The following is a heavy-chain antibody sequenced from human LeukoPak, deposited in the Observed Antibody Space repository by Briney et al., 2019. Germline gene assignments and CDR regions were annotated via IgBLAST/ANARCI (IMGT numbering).Heavy chain of an antibody. CDR1: GFTFDDYG. CDR2: INWNGGST. D-gene: IGHD3-10*01. V-gene: IGHV3-20*04. J-gene: IGHJ6*03. CDR3: ARDSPLYYYGSGSYLTPFYYYYMDV. Sequence: GGSLRLSCAASGFTFDDYGMSWVRQAPGKGLEWVSGINWNGGSTGYADSVKGRFTISRDNAKYSLYLQMNSLRAEDTALYYCARDSPLYYYGSGSYLTPFYYYYMDVWGKGTTVTVSS.